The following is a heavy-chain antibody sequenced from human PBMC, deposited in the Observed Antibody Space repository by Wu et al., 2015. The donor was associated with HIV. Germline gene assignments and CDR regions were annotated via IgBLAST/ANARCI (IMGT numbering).Heavy chain of an antibody. V-gene: IGHV1-69*13. CDR1: GGTFSSYA. CDR3: ARDREMATIPVDYYYYGMDV. CDR2: IIPIFGTA. D-gene: IGHD5-24*01. J-gene: IGHJ6*02. Sequence: QVQLVQSGAEVKKPGSSVKVSCKASGGTFSSYAIGWVRQAPGQGLEWMGRIIPIFGTANYAQKFQGRVTITADESTSTAYMELSSLRSEDTAVYYCARDREMATIPVDYYYYGMDVWGQGTTVTVSS.